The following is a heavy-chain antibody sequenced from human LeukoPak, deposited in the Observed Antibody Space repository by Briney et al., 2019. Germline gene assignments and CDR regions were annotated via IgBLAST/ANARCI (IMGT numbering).Heavy chain of an antibody. CDR2: ISGSGGST. CDR1: GFTFSSYA. J-gene: IGHJ4*02. Sequence: PGGSLRLSCAASGFTFSSYAMSWVRQAPGKGLEWVSAISGSGGSTYYADSVKGRFTISRDNSKNTLYLQMNSLRAEDTAVYYCAKDRPDIVATIFDGGDYWGQGTLVTVSS. V-gene: IGHV3-23*01. CDR3: AKDRPDIVATIFDGGDY. D-gene: IGHD5-12*01.